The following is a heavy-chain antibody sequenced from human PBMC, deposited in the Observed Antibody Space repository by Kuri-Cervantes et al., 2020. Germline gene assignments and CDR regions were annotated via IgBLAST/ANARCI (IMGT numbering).Heavy chain of an antibody. J-gene: IGHJ5*02. CDR3: ARSHPDFWRFDP. Sequence: ASVKVSCKASGYTFTSYDINWVRQATGQGLEWMGWMNPNSGNTGYAQKFQGRATMTRNTSISTAYMDLRSLRSDDPAVYYCARSHPDFWRFDPWGQGTLVTVSS. D-gene: IGHD3-3*01. CDR1: GYTFTSYD. V-gene: IGHV1-8*01. CDR2: MNPNSGNT.